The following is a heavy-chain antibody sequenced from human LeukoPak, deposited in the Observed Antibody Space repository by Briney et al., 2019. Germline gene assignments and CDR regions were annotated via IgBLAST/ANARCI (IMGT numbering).Heavy chain of an antibody. D-gene: IGHD3-22*01. CDR2: INLNSGGT. J-gene: IGHJ4*02. CDR3: ARESGHYYEKNFDY. CDR1: GYTFTGYY. Sequence: ASVKVSCKASGYTFTGYYMHWVRQAPGQGLEWMGRINLNSGGTNYAQKFQGRVTMTRDTSISTAYMELSRLRSDDSAVYYYARESGHYYEKNFDYWGQGTLVTVSS. V-gene: IGHV1-2*06.